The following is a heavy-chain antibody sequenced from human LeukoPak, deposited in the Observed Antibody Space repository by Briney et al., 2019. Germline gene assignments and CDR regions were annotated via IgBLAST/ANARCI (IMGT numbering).Heavy chain of an antibody. CDR1: GGSFSGYY. Sequence: SETLSLTCAVYGGSFSGYYWSWIRQPPGKGLEWIGEINHSGSTNYNPSLRSRVTISVDTSKNQFSLKLSSVTAADTAVYYCARVGGYCSGGSCYYNYYYMDVWGKGTTVTVSS. V-gene: IGHV4-34*01. J-gene: IGHJ6*03. CDR3: ARVGGYCSGGSCYYNYYYMDV. CDR2: INHSGST. D-gene: IGHD2-15*01.